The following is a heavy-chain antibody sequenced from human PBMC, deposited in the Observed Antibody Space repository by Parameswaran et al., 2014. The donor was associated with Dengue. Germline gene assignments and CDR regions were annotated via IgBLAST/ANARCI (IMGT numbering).Heavy chain of an antibody. CDR2: IYYSGST. CDR3: ARAQSNPDAGNFDY. J-gene: IGHJ4*02. D-gene: IGHD1-1*01. V-gene: IGHV4-30-4*01. Sequence: RWIRQPPGKGLEWIGYIYYSGSTYYNPSLKSRVTISVDTSKNQFSLKLSSVTAADTAVYYCARAQSNPDAGNFDYWGQGTLVTVSS.